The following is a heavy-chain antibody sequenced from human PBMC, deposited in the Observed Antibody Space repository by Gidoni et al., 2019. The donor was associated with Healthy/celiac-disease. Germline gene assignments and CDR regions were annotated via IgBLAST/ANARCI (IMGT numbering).Heavy chain of an antibody. J-gene: IGHJ4*02. Sequence: QVQLQESGPGLVKPSETLSLTCTVSGGSISSYYWSWIRQPPGKGLEWIGYIYYSGITNYNPSLKSRVTISVDTSKNQFSLKLSSVTAADTAVYYCARGTWSYFDYWGQGTLVTVSS. CDR3: ARGTWSYFDY. CDR1: GGSISSYY. D-gene: IGHD6-13*01. V-gene: IGHV4-59*01. CDR2: IYYSGIT.